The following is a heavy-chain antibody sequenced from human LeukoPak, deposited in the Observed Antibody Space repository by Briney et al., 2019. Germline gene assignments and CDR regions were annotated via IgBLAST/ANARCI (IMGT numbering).Heavy chain of an antibody. CDR2: INHSGST. CDR1: GGSFSGYY. CDR3: ARLRDEGYSYGSLDY. Sequence: SETLSLTCAVYGGSFSGYYRSWIRQPPGKGLEWIGEINHSGSTNYNPSLKSRVTISVDTSKNQFSLKLSSVTAADTAVYYCARLRDEGYSYGSLDYWGQGTLVTVSS. J-gene: IGHJ4*02. V-gene: IGHV4-34*01. D-gene: IGHD5-18*01.